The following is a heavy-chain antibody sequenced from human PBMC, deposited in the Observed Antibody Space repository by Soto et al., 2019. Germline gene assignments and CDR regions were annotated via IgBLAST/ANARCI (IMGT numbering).Heavy chain of an antibody. CDR2: IHSTGNT. V-gene: IGHV4-39*01. D-gene: IGHD3-10*02. CDR1: GGSISSTSYF. J-gene: IGHJ4*02. Sequence: SETLSLTCTVSGGSISSTSYFWGWIRQPPGKGLEWIGSIHSTGNTYYNPYLKSRVTISVDTSKNQFSLKLNSVTAADTAVYYCARALMFYDYWGQGTLVTVSS. CDR3: ARALMFYDY.